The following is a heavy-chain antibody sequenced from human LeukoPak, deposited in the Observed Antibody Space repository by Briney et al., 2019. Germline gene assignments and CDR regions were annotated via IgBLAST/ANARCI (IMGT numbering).Heavy chain of an antibody. D-gene: IGHD3-22*01. J-gene: IGHJ4*02. CDR3: ARVGDSSGYYEYYFDY. V-gene: IGHV1-2*02. CDR2: INPNSGGT. Sequence: ASVKVSCKASGYTFTGYYMHWVRQAPGQGLEWMGWINPNSGGTNYAQKFQGRVTMTRDTSISTAYMELRSLRSDDTAVYYCARVGDSSGYYEYYFDYWGQGTLVTVSS. CDR1: GYTFTGYY.